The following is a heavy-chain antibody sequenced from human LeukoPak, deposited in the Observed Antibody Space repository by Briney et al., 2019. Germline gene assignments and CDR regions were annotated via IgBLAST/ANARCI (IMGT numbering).Heavy chain of an antibody. Sequence: ASVMVSCKASGYTFTTFGITWVRQPPGQGLEWMGWISTYNGNTNYARNLQGRVTMTTDTSTSTVYMELRSLTSDDSAVYYCARVGTDCSDGNCYWGQGTLVTVSS. D-gene: IGHD2-15*01. CDR3: ARVGTDCSDGNCY. J-gene: IGHJ4*02. V-gene: IGHV1-18*01. CDR1: GYTFTTFG. CDR2: ISTYNGNT.